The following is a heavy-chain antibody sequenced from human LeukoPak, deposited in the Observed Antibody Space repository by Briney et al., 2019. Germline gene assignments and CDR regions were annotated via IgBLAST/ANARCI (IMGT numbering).Heavy chain of an antibody. CDR1: GGSISSYY. D-gene: IGHD7-27*01. CDR2: IYYSGST. V-gene: IGHV4-59*12. J-gene: IGHJ4*02. Sequence: PSETLSLTCTVSGGSISSYYWSWIRQPPGKGLEWIGYIYYSGSTYYNPSLKSRVTISVDTSKNQSSMKLSSVTAADTAVYYCARDQNWAIDYWGQGTLVTVSS. CDR3: ARDQNWAIDY.